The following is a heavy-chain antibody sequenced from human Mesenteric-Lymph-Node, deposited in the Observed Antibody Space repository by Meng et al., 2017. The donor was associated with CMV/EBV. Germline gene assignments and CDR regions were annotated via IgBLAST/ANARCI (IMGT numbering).Heavy chain of an antibody. CDR2: ISYDGDNK. Sequence: GGSLRLSCAVSGFTFRNYPMHWVRQAPGKGLEWVAGISYDGDNKYHIDSVRGRFTISRDNSKNVLFLQMNGLRGDDTAVYYCARENDYDNYFDYWGRGTQVTVSS. J-gene: IGHJ4*02. V-gene: IGHV3-30-3*01. D-gene: IGHD4-17*01. CDR1: GFTFRNYP. CDR3: ARENDYDNYFDY.